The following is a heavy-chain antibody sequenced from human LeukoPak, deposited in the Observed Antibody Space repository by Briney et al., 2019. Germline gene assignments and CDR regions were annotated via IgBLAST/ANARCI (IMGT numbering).Heavy chain of an antibody. CDR1: GFTFSSYG. V-gene: IGHV3-30*02. CDR2: IRYDGSNK. D-gene: IGHD3-22*01. CDR3: ARGRGSYYYDSSGYGGY. J-gene: IGHJ4*02. Sequence: TGGSLRLSCAAAGFTFSSYGMHWVRQAPGKGLEWVAFIRYDGSNKYYADSVKGRFTISRDNSKNTLYLQMNSLRAEDTAVYYCARGRGSYYYDSSGYGGYWGQGTLVTVSS.